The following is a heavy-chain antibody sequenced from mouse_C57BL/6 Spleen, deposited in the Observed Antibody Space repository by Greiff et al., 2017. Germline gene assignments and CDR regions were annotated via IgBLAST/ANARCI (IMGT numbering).Heavy chain of an antibody. CDR2: INPYNGGT. V-gene: IGHV1-19*01. D-gene: IGHD1-1*01. Sequence: VQLQQSGPVLVKPGASVKMSCKASGYTFTDYYMNWVKQSHGKSLEWIGVINPYNGGTSYNQKFKGKATLTVDKSSSTAYMELNRLTSEDSAVYYCARNYYDSSYRGDYWGQGTSVTVSS. J-gene: IGHJ4*01. CDR3: ARNYYDSSYRGDY. CDR1: GYTFTDYY.